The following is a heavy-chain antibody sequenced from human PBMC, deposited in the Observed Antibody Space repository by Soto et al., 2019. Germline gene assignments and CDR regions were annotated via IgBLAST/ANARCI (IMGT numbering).Heavy chain of an antibody. CDR2: VISDGNTM. CDR3: ATAEVDH. V-gene: IGHV3-74*01. Sequence: GGSLRLSCAASGFTFANHWMHWVRQAPGKGLEWVSRVISDGNTMDYADSVKGRFTVSRDNAKNTLYLQMNTLRAEDTAVYYCATAEVDHWGPGTLVTVSS. CDR1: GFTFANHW. J-gene: IGHJ5*02.